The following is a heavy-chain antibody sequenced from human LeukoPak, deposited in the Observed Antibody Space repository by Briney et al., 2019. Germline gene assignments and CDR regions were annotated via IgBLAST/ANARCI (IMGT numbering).Heavy chain of an antibody. D-gene: IGHD1-26*01. CDR3: AKDRDSGSHYFDY. J-gene: IGHJ4*02. Sequence: PGRSRRFSFAASGFPFSSYAMSWVGQAPGKGREWVSAISGSGGSTYYADSVKGRFTISRDNSKNTLYLQMNSLRAEDTAVYYCAKDRDSGSHYFDYWGQGTLVTVSS. CDR1: GFPFSSYA. V-gene: IGHV3-23*01. CDR2: ISGSGGST.